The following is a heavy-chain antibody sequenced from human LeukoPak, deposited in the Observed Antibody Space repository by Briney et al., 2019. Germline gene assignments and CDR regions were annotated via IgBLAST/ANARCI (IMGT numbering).Heavy chain of an antibody. CDR3: ARKCSGSYLAGAFDI. CDR2: ISDDGSNE. D-gene: IGHD1-26*01. CDR1: GFTFSSYT. V-gene: IGHV3-30-3*01. J-gene: IGHJ3*02. Sequence: PGGSLRLSCAASGFTFSSYTMYRVRQAPGKGLEYVGVISDDGSNEYYADSVKGRFTISRDNSKNTLYLQMNSLRPEDTAVYYCARKCSGSYLAGAFDIWGQGTMVTVSS.